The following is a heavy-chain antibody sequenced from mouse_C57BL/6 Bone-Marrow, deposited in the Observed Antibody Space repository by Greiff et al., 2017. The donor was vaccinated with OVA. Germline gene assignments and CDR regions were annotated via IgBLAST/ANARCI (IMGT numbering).Heavy chain of an antibody. V-gene: IGHV1-74*01. D-gene: IGHD2-2*01. J-gene: IGHJ3*01. CDR2: FHPSDSDT. CDR3: AIGLWLRREFAY. CDR1: GYTFTSYW. Sequence: QVQLQQPGAELVKPGASVKVSCKASGYTFTSYWMHWVKQRPGQGLEWIGRFHPSDSDTNYNQKFKGKATLTVDKSSSTAYMQLSSLTSEDSAVYYCAIGLWLRREFAYWGQGTLVTVSA.